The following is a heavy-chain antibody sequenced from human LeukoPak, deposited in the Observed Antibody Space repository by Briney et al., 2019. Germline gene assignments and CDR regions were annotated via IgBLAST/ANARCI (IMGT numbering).Heavy chain of an antibody. CDR3: ARDREVIVVVPAAMGY. J-gene: IGHJ4*02. CDR1: GYTFTSYG. Sequence: ASVKVSCKASGYTFTSYGISWVRQAPGQGLEWMGWISAYNGNTNYAQKFQGRATMTRDTSISTAYMELSRLRSDDTAVYYCARDREVIVVVPAAMGYWGQGTLVTVSS. CDR2: ISAYNGNT. V-gene: IGHV1-18*01. D-gene: IGHD2-2*01.